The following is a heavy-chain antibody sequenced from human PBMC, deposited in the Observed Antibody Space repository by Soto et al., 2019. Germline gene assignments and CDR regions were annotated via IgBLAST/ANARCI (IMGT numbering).Heavy chain of an antibody. V-gene: IGHV4-31*03. D-gene: IGHD5-18*01. Sequence: SETLSLTCTVSGGSIRSGGYYWSWVRQNPRRGLEWIGNIYYSGNTYSNPSLKRRLTISVDTSKNQFSLNLSFVTDAETAVYYCARDRLMATAGTARHYFGLDAWGQGTTVTVSS. J-gene: IGHJ6*02. CDR2: IYYSGNT. CDR1: GGSIRSGGYY. CDR3: ARDRLMATAGTARHYFGLDA.